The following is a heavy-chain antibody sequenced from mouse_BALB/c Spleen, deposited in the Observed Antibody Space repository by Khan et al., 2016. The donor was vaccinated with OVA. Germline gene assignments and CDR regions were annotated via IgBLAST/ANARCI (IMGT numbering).Heavy chain of an antibody. D-gene: IGHD1-1*01. CDR1: GYTFTSYW. J-gene: IGHJ2*01. Sequence: QVQLQQSGAELVKAGASVKMSCKASGYTFTSYWMHWVKQRLGQGLEWFAETNPTNGRTYYNEKFKSKATLTVDKSSSTAYMLLSGPTFEDSAVDYCARIKNKLAACFDYWGQGTTLTVSS. CDR3: ARIKNKLAACFDY. CDR2: TNPTNGRT. V-gene: IGHV1S81*02.